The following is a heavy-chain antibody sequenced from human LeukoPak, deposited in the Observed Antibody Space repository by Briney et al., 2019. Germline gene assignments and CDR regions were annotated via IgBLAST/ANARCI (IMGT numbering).Heavy chain of an antibody. CDR3: ARGRPHGNDY. D-gene: IGHD4-23*01. CDR1: GFTFSSYA. V-gene: IGHV3-30*04. CDR2: ISYDGSNK. J-gene: IGHJ4*02. Sequence: GGSLRLSCAASGFTFSSYAMHWVRQAPGKGLEWVAVISYDGSNKYYADSVKGRFTISRDNSKNTLYLQMNSLRAEDTAVYYCARGRPHGNDYWGQGTLVTVSS.